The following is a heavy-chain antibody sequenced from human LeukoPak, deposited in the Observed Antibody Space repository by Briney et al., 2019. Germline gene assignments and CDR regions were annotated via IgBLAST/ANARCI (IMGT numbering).Heavy chain of an antibody. CDR3: ARESHWAFDY. CDR2: IGGSGSTI. D-gene: IGHD7-27*01. V-gene: IGHV3-48*02. CDR1: EFTPSSYS. J-gene: IGHJ4*02. Sequence: GSLRLSCAASEFTPSSYSMNWVRQAPGKGLEWVSYIGGSGSTIHYADSVEGRFTISRDNAKNSLYLQMNSLRDEDTAIYYCARESHWAFDYWGQGSLVSVSS.